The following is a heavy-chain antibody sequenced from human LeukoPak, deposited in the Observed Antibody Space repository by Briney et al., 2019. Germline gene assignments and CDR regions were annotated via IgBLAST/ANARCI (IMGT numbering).Heavy chain of an antibody. D-gene: IGHD1-14*01. CDR1: GFTFSSYG. CDR2: IPYDGSNK. Sequence: PGGSLRLSCAASGFTFSSYGMHWVRQAPGKGLEWVAVIPYDGSNKYYADSAKGRFTISRDNSKNTLYLQMNSLRAEDTAVYYATTGDYWGQGTLVTVSS. CDR3: TTGDY. J-gene: IGHJ4*02. V-gene: IGHV3-30*03.